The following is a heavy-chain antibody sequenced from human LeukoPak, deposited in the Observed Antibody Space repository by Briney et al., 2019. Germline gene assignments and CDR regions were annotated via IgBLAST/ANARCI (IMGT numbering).Heavy chain of an antibody. V-gene: IGHV1-46*01. CDR3: AREELLWFGELNQLSGWFDP. CDR2: INPSGGST. J-gene: IGHJ5*02. Sequence: GASVKVSCKASGYTFTSYYMHWVRQAPGQGLEWMGIINPSGGSTSYAQKFQGRVTMTRDMSTSTVYMELSSLRSEDTAVYYCAREELLWFGELNQLSGWFDPWGQGTLVTVSS. D-gene: IGHD3-10*01. CDR1: GYTFTSYY.